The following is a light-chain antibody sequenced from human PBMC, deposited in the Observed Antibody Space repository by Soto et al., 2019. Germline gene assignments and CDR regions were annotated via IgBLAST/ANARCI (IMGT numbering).Light chain of an antibody. CDR2: DAS. V-gene: IGKV3D-20*01. CDR1: QSVSSSY. J-gene: IGKJ4*01. Sequence: EIVLTQSPATLSLSPGERATLSCGASQSVSSSYLAWYQQKPGRAPRLRIYDASSRAVGIPDRFSGSGSGTDFTLTISRLEPEDFAVYYCQQYGSSPLTFGGGTKVEIK. CDR3: QQYGSSPLT.